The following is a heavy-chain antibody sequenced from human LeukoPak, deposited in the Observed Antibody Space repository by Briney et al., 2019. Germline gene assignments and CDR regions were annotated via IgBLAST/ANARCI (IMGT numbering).Heavy chain of an antibody. CDR3: ARDSLGAFDI. V-gene: IGHV3-20*04. Sequence: GGSLRLSCAASGFTFDDYAMIWVRQRPGRGLEWVSSINWSGTSADYADSVKARFTISRDNAKNSLYLQMNSLRAEDTALYYCARDSLGAFDIWGQGTMVTVSS. CDR2: INWSGTSA. J-gene: IGHJ3*02. CDR1: GFTFDDYA.